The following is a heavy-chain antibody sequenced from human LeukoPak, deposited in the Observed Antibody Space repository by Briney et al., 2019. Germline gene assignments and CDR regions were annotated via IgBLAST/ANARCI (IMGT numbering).Heavy chain of an antibody. CDR2: INPSGGST. Sequence: ASVKVSCKASGYTFTSYYMHWVRQAPGQGLEWMGIINPSGGSTSYAQKFQGRVTMTRDTSTSTVYMELSSLRSEDTAVYYCARDQGKRWELLTTYYFDYWGQGTLVTVSS. J-gene: IGHJ4*02. D-gene: IGHD1-26*01. CDR1: GYTFTSYY. CDR3: ARDQGKRWELLTTYYFDY. V-gene: IGHV1-46*01.